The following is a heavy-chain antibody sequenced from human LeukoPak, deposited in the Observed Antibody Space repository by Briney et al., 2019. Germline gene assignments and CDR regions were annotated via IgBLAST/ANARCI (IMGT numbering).Heavy chain of an antibody. D-gene: IGHD6-19*01. CDR2: IYHSGST. J-gene: IGHJ5*02. CDR1: GYSISSSYY. V-gene: IGHV4-38-2*02. Sequence: PSETLSLTCTVSGYSISSSYYWGWIRQPPGKGLEWIGSIYHSGSTYYNPSLKSRVTISVDTSKNQFSLKLSSVTAADTAVYYCARDNAPEQWPTSWGQGTLVTVSS. CDR3: ARDNAPEQWPTS.